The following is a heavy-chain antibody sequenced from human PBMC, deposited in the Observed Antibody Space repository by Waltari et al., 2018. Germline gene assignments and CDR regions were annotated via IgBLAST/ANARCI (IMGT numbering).Heavy chain of an antibody. CDR1: GFIFSIYS. J-gene: IGHJ4*02. Sequence: EARLVETGGGLVQPGGSLRLSCSASGFIFSIYSMQWVRQPRGQGLEWISAIGEDGQRTFYVDAVKGRFIISRDNSKNTLSLHMSGLRPEDTAVYYCVATLRETGDLHWGQGVLVTVSP. V-gene: IGHV3-64D*06. CDR3: VATLRETGDLH. CDR2: IGEDGQRT. D-gene: IGHD7-27*01.